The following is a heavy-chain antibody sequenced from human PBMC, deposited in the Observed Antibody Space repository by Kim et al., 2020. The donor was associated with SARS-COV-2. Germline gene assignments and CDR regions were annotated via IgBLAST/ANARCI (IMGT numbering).Heavy chain of an antibody. CDR3: ARFNPPVKRPKGAFDI. D-gene: IGHD4-17*01. V-gene: IGHV4-34*01. CDR2: INHSGST. CDR1: GGSFSGYY. J-gene: IGHJ3*02. Sequence: SETLSLTCAVYGGSFSGYYWSWIRQPPGKGLEWIGEINHSGSTNYNPSLKSRVTISVDTSKNQFSLKLSSVTAADTAVYYCARFNPPVKRPKGAFDIWGQGKMSPVSS.